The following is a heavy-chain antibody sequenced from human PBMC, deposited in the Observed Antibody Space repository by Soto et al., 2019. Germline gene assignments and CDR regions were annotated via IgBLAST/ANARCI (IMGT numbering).Heavy chain of an antibody. CDR1: GGSISSSSYY. CDR3: ARDRPYYDILTGQYYYYMDV. CDR2: IYYSGST. Sequence: SETLSLTCTVSGGSISSSSYYWGWIRQPPGKGLEWIGNIYYSGSTYYNPSLKSRVTISVDTSKNQFSLKLSSVTAADTAVYYCARDRPYYDILTGQYYYYMDVWGKGTTVTVSS. J-gene: IGHJ6*03. D-gene: IGHD3-9*01. V-gene: IGHV4-39*07.